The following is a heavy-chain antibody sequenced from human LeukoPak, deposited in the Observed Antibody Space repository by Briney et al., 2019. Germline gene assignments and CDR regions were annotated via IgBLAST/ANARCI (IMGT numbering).Heavy chain of an antibody. Sequence: SETLSLTCAVHGGTFSGYHWTWIRQPPGKGLEWIGEINLSGDTKYNPSLKSRVTISAETSNNQFLLKLNSVTGADTAVYYCVRGVSGWYGFDYWGQGTLVTVSS. CDR3: VRGVSGWYGFDY. D-gene: IGHD6-19*01. J-gene: IGHJ4*02. CDR2: INLSGDT. CDR1: GGTFSGYH. V-gene: IGHV4-34*01.